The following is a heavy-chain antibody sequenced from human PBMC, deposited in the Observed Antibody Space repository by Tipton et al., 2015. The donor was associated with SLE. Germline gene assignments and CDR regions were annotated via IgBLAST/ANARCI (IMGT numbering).Heavy chain of an antibody. D-gene: IGHD4-17*01. CDR3: ARDRTTEKEFWYFAF. V-gene: IGHV4-59*01. J-gene: IGHJ2*01. CDR2: ISYSGTT. Sequence: TLSLTCTVSNGSISNYYWSWIRQAPGKALEWIGYISYSGTTNYSPSLKSRVTLSVDTSKNQFSLKLSSVTAADTAVYYCARDRTTEKEFWYFAFWGPGTLVTVSS. CDR1: NGSISNYY.